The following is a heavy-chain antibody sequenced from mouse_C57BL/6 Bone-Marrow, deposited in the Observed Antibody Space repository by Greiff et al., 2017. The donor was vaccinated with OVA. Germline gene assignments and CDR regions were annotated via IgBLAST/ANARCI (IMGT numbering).Heavy chain of an antibody. CDR1: GFNIKDDY. CDR2: IDPENGDT. V-gene: IGHV14-4*01. J-gene: IGHJ2*01. CDR3: TTTVVARGFDY. D-gene: IGHD1-1*01. Sequence: VQLQRSGAELVRPGASVKLSCTASGFNIKDDYMHWVKQRPEQGLEWIGWIDPENGDTEYASKFQGKATITADTSSNTAYLQLSSLTSEDTAVYYCTTTVVARGFDYWGQGTTLTVSS.